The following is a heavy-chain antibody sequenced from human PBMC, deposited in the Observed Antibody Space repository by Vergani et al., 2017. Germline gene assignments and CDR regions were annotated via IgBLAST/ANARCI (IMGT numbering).Heavy chain of an antibody. D-gene: IGHD3-16*01. CDR1: GGSISSYY. V-gene: IGHV4-59*01. CDR3: ARGGAKTQRVRNSWFDP. CDR2: IYYSGST. J-gene: IGHJ5*02. Sequence: QVQLQESGPGLVKPSETLSLTCTVSGGSISSYYWSWIRQPPGKGLEWIGYIYYSGSTNDNPSLKSRVTISVDTSKNQFSLKLSSVTAADTAVYYCARGGAKTQRVRNSWFDPWGEGTLVTVSS.